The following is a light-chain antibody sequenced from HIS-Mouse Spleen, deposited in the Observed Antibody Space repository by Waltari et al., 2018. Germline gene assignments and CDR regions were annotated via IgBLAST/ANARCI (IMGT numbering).Light chain of an antibody. CDR3: SSYAGSNNLV. CDR1: SSDVGGYNY. CDR2: EVS. Sequence: QSALTQPPSASGSPGQSVTISCTGTSSDVGGYNYVSWYQQHPGKAPKLMIYEVSKRPSGVPVRSSGSKSGNTASLTVSGLQAEDEADYYCSSYAGSNNLVFGGGTKLTVL. V-gene: IGLV2-8*01. J-gene: IGLJ2*01.